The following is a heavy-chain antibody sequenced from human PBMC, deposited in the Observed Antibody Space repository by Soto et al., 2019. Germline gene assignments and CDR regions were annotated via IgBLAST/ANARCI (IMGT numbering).Heavy chain of an antibody. D-gene: IGHD3-16*02. Sequence: QPGGSLRLSCAASGFTFSSYGMHWVRQAPGKGLEWVAVISYDGSNKYYADSVKGRFTISRDNSKNTLYLQMNSLRAEDTAVYYCAKGQGITFGGVIAEGMDVWGQGTTVTVSS. V-gene: IGHV3-30*18. CDR3: AKGQGITFGGVIAEGMDV. CDR1: GFTFSSYG. CDR2: ISYDGSNK. J-gene: IGHJ6*02.